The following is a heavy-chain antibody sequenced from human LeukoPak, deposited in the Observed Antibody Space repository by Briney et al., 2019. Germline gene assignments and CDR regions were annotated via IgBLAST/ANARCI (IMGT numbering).Heavy chain of an antibody. V-gene: IGHV1-2*02. Sequence: ASVKVSCKASGYTFTGYYMHWVRQAPGQGLEWMGWINPNSGGTNYAQKFQGRVTMTRDTSISTAYMELSRLRSDDTAVYYCAREASSSSVSLYYYGMDVWGQGTTVTVSS. CDR1: GYTFTGYY. D-gene: IGHD6-13*01. CDR2: INPNSGGT. CDR3: AREASSSSVSLYYYGMDV. J-gene: IGHJ6*02.